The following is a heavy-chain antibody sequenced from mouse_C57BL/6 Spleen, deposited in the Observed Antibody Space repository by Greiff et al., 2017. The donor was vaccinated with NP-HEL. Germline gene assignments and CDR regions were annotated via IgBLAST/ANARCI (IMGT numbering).Heavy chain of an antibody. V-gene: IGHV5-9-1*02. Sequence: EVMLVESGEGLVKPGGSLKLSCAASGFTFSSYAMSWVRQTPEKRLEWVAYISSGGDYIYYADTVKGRFTISRDNARNTLYLQMSSLKSEDTAMYYCTRRGLYNYYAMDYWGQGTSVTVSS. CDR1: GFTFSSYA. J-gene: IGHJ4*01. CDR2: ISSGGDYI. CDR3: TRRGLYNYYAMDY. D-gene: IGHD1-3*01.